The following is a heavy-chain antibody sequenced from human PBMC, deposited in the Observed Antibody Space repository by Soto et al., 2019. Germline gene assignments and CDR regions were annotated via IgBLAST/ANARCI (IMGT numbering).Heavy chain of an antibody. Sequence: PGGSVRLSCAASGFTFSGYAMSWVRQAPGKGLEWVSAISGSGGSTYYADSVKGRFTISRDNSKNTLYLQMNSLRAEDTAVYYCAKFSMATITYFDYWGQGTLVTVSS. CDR1: GFTFSGYA. V-gene: IGHV3-23*01. D-gene: IGHD5-12*01. CDR2: ISGSGGST. CDR3: AKFSMATITYFDY. J-gene: IGHJ4*02.